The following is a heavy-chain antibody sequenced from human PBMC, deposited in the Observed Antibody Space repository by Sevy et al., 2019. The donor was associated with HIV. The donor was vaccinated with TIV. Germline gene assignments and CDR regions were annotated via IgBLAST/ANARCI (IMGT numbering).Heavy chain of an antibody. J-gene: IGHJ4*02. D-gene: IGHD3-22*01. Sequence: GGSLRLSCAASGFTFSNYAMNWVRQAPGKGLEWVSGISGSGGSGDKTNYADSVKGRFTIPGDDSKNWLYLQLNSLRAEDTAIYYCARKYDSSGYFDYWGQGTLVTVSS. CDR2: ISGSGGSGDKT. V-gene: IGHV3-23*01. CDR3: ARKYDSSGYFDY. CDR1: GFTFSNYA.